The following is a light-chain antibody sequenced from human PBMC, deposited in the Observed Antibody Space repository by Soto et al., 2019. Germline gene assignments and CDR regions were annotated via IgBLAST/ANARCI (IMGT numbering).Light chain of an antibody. CDR1: QSVSSN. V-gene: IGKV3-15*01. CDR2: SAS. Sequence: EVVITQSPATVSVSPGERATLSCRASQSVSSNLAWYQQKPGQAPSLLIHSASTRATGIPARFSGSGSGTEFTLTISSLQSEDFAVYYCQQYNNWPITFGQGTRLEI. CDR3: QQYNNWPIT. J-gene: IGKJ5*01.